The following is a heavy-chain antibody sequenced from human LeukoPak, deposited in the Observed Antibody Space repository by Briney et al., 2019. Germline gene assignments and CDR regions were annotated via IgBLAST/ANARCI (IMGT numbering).Heavy chain of an antibody. V-gene: IGHV3-21*04. Sequence: PGGSLRLSCAASGFTFSSYGMNWVRQAPGKGLEWVSSISSSSSYIYYADSVKGRFTISRDNAKNSLYLQMNSLRTEDTALYYCAKNLNSYGYYWGQGTLVTVSS. CDR2: ISSSSSYI. CDR3: AKNLNSYGYY. D-gene: IGHD5-18*01. CDR1: GFTFSSYG. J-gene: IGHJ4*02.